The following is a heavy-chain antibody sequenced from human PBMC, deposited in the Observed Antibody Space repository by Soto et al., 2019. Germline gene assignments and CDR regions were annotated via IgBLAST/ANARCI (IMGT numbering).Heavy chain of an antibody. CDR2: IYARGST. V-gene: IGHV4-30-2*01. CDR1: GDSISSGAYS. J-gene: IGHJ5*02. Sequence: HLQLQESGSGLVRPSQTLSLTCAVSGDSISSGAYSWSWIRQPPGKGLEWIGYIYARGSTYYNPSLKSRVTMSVDRSKNQSSLNLSSVTAADTAVYFCARTLDYGGSAGSNWFDPWGQGTLVTVSS. D-gene: IGHD4-17*01. CDR3: ARTLDYGGSAGSNWFDP.